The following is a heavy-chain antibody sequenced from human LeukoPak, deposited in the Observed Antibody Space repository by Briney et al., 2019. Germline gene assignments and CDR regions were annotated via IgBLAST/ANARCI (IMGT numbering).Heavy chain of an antibody. V-gene: IGHV3-7*01. CDR3: ARDNPSGGYGMDV. D-gene: IGHD1-26*01. Sequence: GGSLRLSCAASGFTFSSYWMSWVRQAPGKGLEWVANIKQDGSEKYYVDSVKGRFTISRDNAKNSLYLQMNSLRADDTAVYYCARDNPSGGYGMDVWGQGTTVTVSS. CDR2: IKQDGSEK. J-gene: IGHJ6*02. CDR1: GFTFSSYW.